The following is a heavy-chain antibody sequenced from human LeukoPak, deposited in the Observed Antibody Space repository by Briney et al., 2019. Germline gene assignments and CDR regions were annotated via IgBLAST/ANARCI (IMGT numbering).Heavy chain of an antibody. J-gene: IGHJ3*02. D-gene: IGHD3-3*01. CDR2: TYHSGST. Sequence: SETLSLTCAVSGGSNSSSNWWSWVRLPPGKGLEWIGETYHSGSTNYNPALKSRVTTSVDKSKNQFSLKLSSVTASDTAVYYCARKIFCPGNALNIWAQGTMVTVSS. CDR1: GGSNSSSNW. V-gene: IGHV4-4*02. CDR3: ARKIFCPGNALNI.